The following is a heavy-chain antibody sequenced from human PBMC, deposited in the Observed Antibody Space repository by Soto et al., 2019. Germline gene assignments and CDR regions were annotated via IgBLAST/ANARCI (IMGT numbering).Heavy chain of an antibody. CDR2: IYYSGST. Sequence: SETLSLTCTVSGGSISSYYWSWIRQPPGKGLEWIGYIYYSGSTNYNPSLKSRVTISVDTSKNQFSLKLSSVTAADTAVYYCARDRTDYGDYEPPSYFDYWGQGTLVTVSS. CDR1: GGSISSYY. CDR3: ARDRTDYGDYEPPSYFDY. D-gene: IGHD4-17*01. V-gene: IGHV4-59*01. J-gene: IGHJ4*02.